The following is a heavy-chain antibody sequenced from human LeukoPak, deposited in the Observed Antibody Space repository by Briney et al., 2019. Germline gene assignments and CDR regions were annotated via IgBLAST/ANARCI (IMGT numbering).Heavy chain of an antibody. Sequence: GGSLRLSCAASGFTFRSYTTSWVRQAPGGGLEWVSAIDGLGYSTYYVDSVNGRFTISRDNSQNTLYLEMNSLTAEDTAVYYCAKELRSHTGWPFDYWGQGALVTVSS. CDR2: IDGLGYST. CDR1: GFTFRSYT. V-gene: IGHV3-23*01. D-gene: IGHD6-19*01. J-gene: IGHJ4*02. CDR3: AKELRSHTGWPFDY.